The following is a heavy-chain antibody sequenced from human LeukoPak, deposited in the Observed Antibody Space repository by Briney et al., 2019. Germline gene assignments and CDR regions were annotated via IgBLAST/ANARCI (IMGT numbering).Heavy chain of an antibody. D-gene: IGHD5-12*01. CDR1: GFTFSNYA. CDR2: ISGSGANT. CDR3: ATTKPARRNFDY. V-gene: IGHV3-23*01. Sequence: GGSLRLSCAASGFTFSNYAMSWVRQAPGKGLEWVSAISGSGANTYYGDSVRGRFTISRDNSKNTLYLQMNTLRADDTAVYYCATTKPARRNFDYWGQGILVTVSS. J-gene: IGHJ4*02.